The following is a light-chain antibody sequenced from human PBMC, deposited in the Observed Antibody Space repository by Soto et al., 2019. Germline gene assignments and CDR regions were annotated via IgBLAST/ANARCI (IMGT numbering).Light chain of an antibody. CDR1: QSISSW. V-gene: IGKV1-5*03. Sequence: DIQMTQSPSTLSASIGDRVTITCRASQSISSWLAWYQQKPGKAPKLLIYKATSSESGFSSRFSGSGSGTVFSLTISSLQPDDSATYYCQQYKSYWTFGQGTKVEIK. CDR2: KAT. J-gene: IGKJ1*01. CDR3: QQYKSYWT.